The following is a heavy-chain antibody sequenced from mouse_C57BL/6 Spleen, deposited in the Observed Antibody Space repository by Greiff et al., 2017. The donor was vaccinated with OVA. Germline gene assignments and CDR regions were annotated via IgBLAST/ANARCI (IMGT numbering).Heavy chain of an antibody. Sequence: VKLMESGAELVKPGASVKISCKASGYAFSSYWMNWVKQRLGKGLVWIGQIYPGDGDTNYNGKFKGKATLTADKSSSTAYMQLSSLTSEDSAVYFCARGGGYYAMDYWGQGTSVTVSS. CDR3: ARGGGYYAMDY. V-gene: IGHV1-80*01. J-gene: IGHJ4*01. CDR1: GYAFSSYW. CDR2: IYPGDGDT.